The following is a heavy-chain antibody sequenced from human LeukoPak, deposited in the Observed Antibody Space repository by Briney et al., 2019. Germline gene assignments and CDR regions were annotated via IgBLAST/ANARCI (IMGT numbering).Heavy chain of an antibody. J-gene: IGHJ5*02. CDR3: ASSGWPSTNWFDP. CDR2: IIPILGIA. D-gene: IGHD6-19*01. V-gene: IGHV1-69*04. Sequence: ASVKVSCKASGGTFSSYAISWVRQAPGQGLEWMGRIIPILGIANYAQKLQGRVTITADKSTSTAYMELSSLRSEDTAVYYCASSGWPSTNWFDPWGQGTLVTVSS. CDR1: GGTFSSYA.